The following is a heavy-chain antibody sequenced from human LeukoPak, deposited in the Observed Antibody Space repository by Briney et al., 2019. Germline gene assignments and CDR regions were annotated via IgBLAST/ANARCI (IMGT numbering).Heavy chain of an antibody. CDR1: GFGFSGYN. Sequence: PGGSLRLSCAASGFGFSGYNIHWVRQAPSKGLEWLAIVWNDGSNRYYADSVEGRFTVSRDNSKNTAYLQLNSLGPEDTAMYYCARSDVYRLALDFWGQGTLVSVSS. D-gene: IGHD2-8*01. V-gene: IGHV3-33*01. CDR3: ARSDVYRLALDF. J-gene: IGHJ4*02. CDR2: VWNDGSNR.